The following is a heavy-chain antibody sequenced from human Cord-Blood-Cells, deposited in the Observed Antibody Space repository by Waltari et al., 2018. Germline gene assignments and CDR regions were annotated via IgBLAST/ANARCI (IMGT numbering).Heavy chain of an antibody. J-gene: IGHJ4*02. D-gene: IGHD3-10*01. CDR1: GFTFRNAW. Sequence: EVQLVESGGGLVKPGGSLRLSCAASGFTFRNAWLRWSRQAPGKGLEWVSRIKSKTDGGTTDYAAPVKGRFTISRDDSKNTLDLQMNSLKTEDTAVYYCTTDPSDGSGSYWGQGTLVTVSS. V-gene: IGHV3-15*01. CDR2: IKSKTDGGTT. CDR3: TTDPSDGSGSY.